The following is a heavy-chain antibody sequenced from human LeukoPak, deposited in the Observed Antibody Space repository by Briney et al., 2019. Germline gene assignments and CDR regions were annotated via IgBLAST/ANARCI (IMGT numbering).Heavy chain of an antibody. J-gene: IGHJ4*02. V-gene: IGHV4-59*08. Sequence: SETLSLTCTISSGSIGSFYWSWIRQPPGKGLEWIGYINFSGNTNYNSALKSRVTISIDTSKNQFSLKLNSVTAADTAVYYCARAVGSGSYYTLYFDYWGQGTLVTVSS. D-gene: IGHD3-10*01. CDR1: SGSIGSFY. CDR3: ARAVGSGSYYTLYFDY. CDR2: INFSGNT.